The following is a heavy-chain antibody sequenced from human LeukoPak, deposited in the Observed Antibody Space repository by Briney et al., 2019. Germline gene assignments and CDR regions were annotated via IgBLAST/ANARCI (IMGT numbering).Heavy chain of an antibody. Sequence: SETLSLTCAVYGGSFSGYYWSWIRQPPGKGLEWIGEINHSGSTNYNPSFKSRVTMSVDTSKNQFSLKLSSVTAADTAAYYCARDLRGPFDYWGQGTLVTVSS. V-gene: IGHV4-34*01. CDR1: GGSFSGYY. CDR2: INHSGST. J-gene: IGHJ4*02. CDR3: ARDLRGPFDY.